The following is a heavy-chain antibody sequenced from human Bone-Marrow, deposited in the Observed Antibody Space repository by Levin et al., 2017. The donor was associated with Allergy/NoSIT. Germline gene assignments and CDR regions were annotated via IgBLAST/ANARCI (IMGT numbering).Heavy chain of an antibody. V-gene: IGHV3-33*01. CDR2: IWYDGSNK. Sequence: AGGSLRLSCAASGFTFSSYGVHWVRQAPGKGLEWVAVIWYDGSNKYYADSVKGRFTISRDNSKNTLFLQMNSLRAEDTAVYYCVREGDYIWGSYCFDFWGQGTLVTVSS. CDR3: VREGDYIWGSYCFDF. D-gene: IGHD3-16*01. CDR1: GFTFSSYG. J-gene: IGHJ4*02.